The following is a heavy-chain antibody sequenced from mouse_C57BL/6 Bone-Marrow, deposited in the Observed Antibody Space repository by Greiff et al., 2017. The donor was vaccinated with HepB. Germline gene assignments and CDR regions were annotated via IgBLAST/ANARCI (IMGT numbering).Heavy chain of an antibody. CDR1: GYSITSDY. CDR3: ARFITTVPYYFDY. V-gene: IGHV3-8*01. CDR2: ISYSGST. Sequence: EVKLQESGPGLAKPSQTLSLTCSVTGYSITSDYWNWIRKFPGNKLEYMGYISYSGSTYYNPSLKSRISITRDTSKNQYYLQLNSVTSEETATYYCARFITTVPYYFDYWGQGTTLTVSS. J-gene: IGHJ2*01. D-gene: IGHD1-1*01.